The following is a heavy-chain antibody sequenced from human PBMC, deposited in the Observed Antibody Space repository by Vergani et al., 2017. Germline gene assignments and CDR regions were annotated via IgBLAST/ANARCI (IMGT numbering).Heavy chain of an antibody. CDR1: GGSISSGSYY. J-gene: IGHJ4*02. CDR2: IYTSGST. CDR3: ARVPTPLTAVAGKV. Sequence: QVQLQESGPGLVKPSQTLSLTCTVSGGSISSGSYYWSWIRQPAGKGLEWIGRIYTSGSTNYNPSLKSRVTISVDTSKNQFSLKLSSVTAADTAVYYCARVPTPLTAVAGKVGGQGTLVTVSS. D-gene: IGHD6-19*01. V-gene: IGHV4-61*02.